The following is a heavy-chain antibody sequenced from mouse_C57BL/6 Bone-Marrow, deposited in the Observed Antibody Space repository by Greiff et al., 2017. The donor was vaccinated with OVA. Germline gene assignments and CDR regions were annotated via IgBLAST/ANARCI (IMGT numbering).Heavy chain of an antibody. V-gene: IGHV7-1*01. D-gene: IGHD1-1*01. Sequence: EVNVVESGGGLVQSGRSLRLSCATSGFTFSDLYMAWVRQAPGKGLEWIAASRNKANDYTTEYSASVKGRFIVSSDTSQRILYLQMNALRADDTAIYYCARDAFHYVSSSHFDYWGQGTTLTVSS. CDR3: ARDAFHYVSSSHFDY. CDR2: SRNKANDYTT. CDR1: GFTFSDLY. J-gene: IGHJ2*01.